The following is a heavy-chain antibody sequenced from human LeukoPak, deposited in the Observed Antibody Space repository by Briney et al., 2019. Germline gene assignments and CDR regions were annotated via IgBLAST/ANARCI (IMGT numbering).Heavy chain of an antibody. CDR2: ISYDGSNK. Sequence: GGSLRLSCAASGFTFSSYAMHWVRQAPGKGLEWVAVISYDGSNKYYADSVKGRFTISRDNSKNTLYLQMNSLRAEDTAVYYCAKGLSIAAAGVDYWGQGTLVTVSS. J-gene: IGHJ4*02. D-gene: IGHD6-13*01. CDR1: GFTFSSYA. CDR3: AKGLSIAAAGVDY. V-gene: IGHV3-30*04.